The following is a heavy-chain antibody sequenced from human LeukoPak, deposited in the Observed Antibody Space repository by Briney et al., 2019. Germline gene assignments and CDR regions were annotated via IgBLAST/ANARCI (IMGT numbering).Heavy chain of an antibody. CDR2: IKQDGGEK. V-gene: IGHV3-7*01. CDR1: GFTFSRSW. CDR3: ARDNPLGYVYGGNSVGFYFDS. J-gene: IGHJ4*02. Sequence: DPGGSLRLSCAASGFTFSRSWMSWVPQAPGKGLEWVANIKQDGGEKYYVDSVKCRFTISRDNAKNSLYLQMNSLRAEDTAVYYCARDNPLGYVYGGNSVGFYFDSWGQGTLVTVSS. D-gene: IGHD4-23*01.